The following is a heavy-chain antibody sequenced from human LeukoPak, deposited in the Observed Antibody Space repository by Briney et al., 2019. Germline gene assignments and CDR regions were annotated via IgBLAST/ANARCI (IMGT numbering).Heavy chain of an antibody. CDR1: VYTFTSYG. D-gene: IGHD6-13*01. J-gene: IGHJ4*02. Sequence: ASVTVSFTSSVYTFTSYGISWVRQAPGQGLEWMGWISAYNGNTNYAQKLQGRVTMTTDTSTSTAYMELRSLRSDDTAVYYCAREVEGSSRLFDYWGQGTLVTVSS. CDR3: AREVEGSSRLFDY. V-gene: IGHV1-18*01. CDR2: ISAYNGNT.